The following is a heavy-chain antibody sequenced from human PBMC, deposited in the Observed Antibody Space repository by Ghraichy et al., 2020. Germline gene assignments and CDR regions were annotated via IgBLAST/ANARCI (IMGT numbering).Heavy chain of an antibody. J-gene: IGHJ6*02. V-gene: IGHV1-46*01. CDR1: GYTFTSYY. CDR3: AKDQPYYDILTGYSNYYYGMDV. D-gene: IGHD3-9*01. Sequence: ASVKVSCKASGYTFTSYYMHWVRQAPGQGLEWMGIINPSGGSTSYAQKFQGRVTMTRDTSTSTVYMELSSLRSEDTAVYYCAKDQPYYDILTGYSNYYYGMDVWGQGTTVTVSS. CDR2: INPSGGST.